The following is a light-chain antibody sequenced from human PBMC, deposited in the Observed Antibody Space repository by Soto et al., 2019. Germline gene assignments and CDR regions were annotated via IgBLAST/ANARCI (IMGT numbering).Light chain of an antibody. CDR1: QSVGSS. Sequence: EIVLTQSPATLSLSPGERATLSCRASQSVGSSLAWYQQKPGQAPRLLINDSSNRATGIPARFSGSGSGTDFTLTISRLEPEDVAGYYCQQYGSSGTFGQGTKVDLK. J-gene: IGKJ1*01. V-gene: IGKV3-11*01. CDR2: DSS. CDR3: QQYGSSGT.